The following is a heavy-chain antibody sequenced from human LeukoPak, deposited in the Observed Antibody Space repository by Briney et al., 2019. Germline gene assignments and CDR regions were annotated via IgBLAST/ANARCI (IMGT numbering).Heavy chain of an antibody. Sequence: GGSLRLSCAASGFTFSSYAMHWVRQAPGKGLEYVSAISSNGGSTYYANSVKGRFTISRDNSKNTLYLQMGSLRAEDTAVYYCAKTPVLGYYFDYWGQGTLVTVSS. V-gene: IGHV3-64*01. D-gene: IGHD6-6*01. J-gene: IGHJ4*02. CDR2: ISSNGGST. CDR1: GFTFSSYA. CDR3: AKTPVLGYYFDY.